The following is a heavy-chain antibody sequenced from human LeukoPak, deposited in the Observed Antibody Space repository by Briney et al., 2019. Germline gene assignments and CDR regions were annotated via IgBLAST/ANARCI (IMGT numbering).Heavy chain of an antibody. CDR3: AKDRYSYGFDY. Sequence: GGSLRLSCTASGFTFGDYAMSWFRQAPGKGLEWVGFIRSKAYGGTTEYAASVKGRFTISRDDSKSIAYLQMNSLRAEDTALYYCAKDRYSYGFDYWGQGTLVTVSS. CDR2: IRSKAYGGTT. V-gene: IGHV3-49*03. D-gene: IGHD5-18*01. CDR1: GFTFGDYA. J-gene: IGHJ4*02.